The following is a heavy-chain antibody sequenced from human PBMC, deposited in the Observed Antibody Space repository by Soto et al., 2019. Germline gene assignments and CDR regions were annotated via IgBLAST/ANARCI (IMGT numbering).Heavy chain of an antibody. J-gene: IGHJ5*01. CDR3: AKDTRYADYVRWFDS. Sequence: EVHLLESGGGLVQPGGSLRLSCTASGFTFSSYAMTCVRQAPGRGLEGVSGITASGGRTFYADSVKGRFTISRDNSRSTLYLQMNSLRAEDTAVYYCAKDTRYADYVRWFDSWGQGTQVTVSS. CDR2: ITASGGRT. V-gene: IGHV3-23*01. CDR1: GFTFSSYA. D-gene: IGHD4-17*01.